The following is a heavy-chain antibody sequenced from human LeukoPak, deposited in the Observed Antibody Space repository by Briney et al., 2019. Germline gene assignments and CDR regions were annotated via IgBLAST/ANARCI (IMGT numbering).Heavy chain of an antibody. CDR2: IYYSGST. Sequence: PSETLSLTCTVSGGSISTNSYYWNWIRQPPGKGLEWIGSIYYSGSTYYNPSLKSRVTISVDTSKNQFSLKLSSVTAADTAVYYCARTYGDYGWVDYWGQGTLVTVSS. CDR3: ARTYGDYGWVDY. CDR1: GGSISTNSYY. D-gene: IGHD4-17*01. J-gene: IGHJ4*02. V-gene: IGHV4-39*01.